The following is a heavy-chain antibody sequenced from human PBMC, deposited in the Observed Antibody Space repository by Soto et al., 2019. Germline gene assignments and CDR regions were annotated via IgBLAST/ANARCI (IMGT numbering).Heavy chain of an antibody. D-gene: IGHD3-22*01. CDR2: IKRKIHGGTT. CDR3: NTDSYTTMKVVRFSY. V-gene: IGHV3-15*07. Sequence: EVQLVESGGGLVKPGGSLRLSCAASGFPFSDAWINWVRQAPGKGLAWVGRIKRKIHGGTTDFASPVRGRFAISRDDSKNRGFMQMNSLKTEDTAVYYCNTDSYTTMKVVRFSYWGHGTLVTVSS. J-gene: IGHJ4*01. CDR1: GFPFSDAW.